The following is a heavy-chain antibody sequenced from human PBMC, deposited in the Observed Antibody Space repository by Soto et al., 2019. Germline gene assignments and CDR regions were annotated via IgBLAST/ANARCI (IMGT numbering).Heavy chain of an antibody. D-gene: IGHD2-8*01. CDR1: GFTFSTYD. CDR3: ARGRSNQYESSPPPKFDP. V-gene: IGHV3-13*01. CDR2: IGTIRDT. Sequence: EVQLVESGGGLVQPGGSPRLSCAASGFTFSTYDMHWVRQATGKGLEWVSAIGTIRDTYYLDSVKGRFTISRENAKNSVYLQMNSLRAGDTAVYYCARGRSNQYESSPPPKFDPWGRGTLVTVSS. J-gene: IGHJ5*02.